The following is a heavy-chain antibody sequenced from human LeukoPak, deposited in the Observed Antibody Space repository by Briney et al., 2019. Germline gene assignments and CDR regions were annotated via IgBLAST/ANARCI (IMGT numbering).Heavy chain of an antibody. CDR3: ATGPKAGGSCYSH. CDR1: GYTLTELS. CDR2: FDPEDSET. J-gene: IGHJ3*01. V-gene: IGHV1-24*01. D-gene: IGHD2-15*01. Sequence: ASVKVSCKVSGYTLTELSMHWVRQAPGKGLEWLGGFDPEDSETIYAQKFQGRVTMTEDTSTDTAYMELSSLRSEDTAVYYCATGPKAGGSCYSHWGQGTMVTVSS.